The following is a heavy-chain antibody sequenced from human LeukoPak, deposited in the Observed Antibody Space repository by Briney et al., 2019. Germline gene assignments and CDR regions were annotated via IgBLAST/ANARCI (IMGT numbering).Heavy chain of an antibody. Sequence: SETLSLTCSVSDGSMISYHWSWIRQPAGKGLEWIGRIYTTGSTDYNPSLMSRVTISLDTSKNQFSLKVSSVTAADTAVYYCARHSSGYLSYFDYWGQGTLVPVSS. CDR2: IYTTGST. CDR3: ARHSSGYLSYFDY. CDR1: DGSMISYH. J-gene: IGHJ4*02. V-gene: IGHV4-4*07. D-gene: IGHD3-22*01.